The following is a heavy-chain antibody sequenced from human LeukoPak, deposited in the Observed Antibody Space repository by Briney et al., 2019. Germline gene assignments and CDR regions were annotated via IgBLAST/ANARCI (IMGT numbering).Heavy chain of an antibody. CDR3: ARGKQQLELDY. V-gene: IGHV3-21*01. CDR2: ISSSSSYI. CDR1: GFTFSSYS. Sequence: GGSLRLSCAVSGFTFSSYSMNWVRQAPGKGLEWVSSISSSSSYIYYADSVKGRFTISRDNAKNSLYLQMNSLRAEDTAVYYCARGKQQLELDYWGQGTLVTVSS. D-gene: IGHD6-13*01. J-gene: IGHJ4*02.